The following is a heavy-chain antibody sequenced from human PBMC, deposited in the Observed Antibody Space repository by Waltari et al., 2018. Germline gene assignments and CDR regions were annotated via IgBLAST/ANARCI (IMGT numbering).Heavy chain of an antibody. J-gene: IGHJ4*02. CDR3: AREDYYDSSGYGN. D-gene: IGHD3-22*01. CDR2: INPNSGGT. CDR1: GYTFTGYS. Sequence: QVQLVQSGAEVKKPGASVKVSCKASGYTFTGYSMHWVRQAPGQGLEWMGRINPNSGGTNYAQKFQGRVTMTRDTSISTAYMELSRLRSDDTAVYYCAREDYYDSSGYGNWGQGTLVTVSS. V-gene: IGHV1-2*06.